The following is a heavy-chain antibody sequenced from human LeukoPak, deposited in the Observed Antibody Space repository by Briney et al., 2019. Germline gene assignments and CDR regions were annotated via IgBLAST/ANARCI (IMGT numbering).Heavy chain of an antibody. CDR2: IYYSGST. Sequence: SQTLSLTCTVSGGSISSGGYYWSWIRQHPGKGLEWIGYIYYSGSTYYHPSLKSRVTISVDTSKNQFSLKLSSVTAADTAVYYCARAGLRYSSGLPAYFDYLGQGTLVTVSS. CDR1: GGSISSGGYY. V-gene: IGHV4-31*03. J-gene: IGHJ4*02. CDR3: ARAGLRYSSGLPAYFDY. D-gene: IGHD6-19*01.